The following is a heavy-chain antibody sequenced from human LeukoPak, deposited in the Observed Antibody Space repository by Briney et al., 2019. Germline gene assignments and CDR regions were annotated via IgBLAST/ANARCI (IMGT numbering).Heavy chain of an antibody. V-gene: IGHV3-30*02. CDR2: IRYDGSNK. D-gene: IGHD1-26*01. Sequence: PGGSLRLSCAASGFTFSSYGMHWVRQAPGKGLEWVAFIRYDGSNKYYADSVKGRFTISRDNSKNTLYLQMNSLRAEDTAVYYCAKDRSGSYSQGLDYWGQGTLVTVPS. CDR1: GFTFSSYG. J-gene: IGHJ4*02. CDR3: AKDRSGSYSQGLDY.